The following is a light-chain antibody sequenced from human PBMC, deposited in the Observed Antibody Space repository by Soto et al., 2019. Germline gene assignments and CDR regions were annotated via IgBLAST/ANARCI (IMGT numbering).Light chain of an antibody. V-gene: IGKV3-20*01. CDR3: HQYASSFGT. CDR1: QSVGHMF. J-gene: IGKJ1*01. CDR2: DAY. Sequence: EIVLTQSPDTLSLSPGDRATLSCRASQSVGHMFLAWFQQKPGQAPRLLIFDAYRRATGIPDRFSGSGSGTNFALTISRLEPEDFALYYCHQYASSFGTFGQGTKVEFK.